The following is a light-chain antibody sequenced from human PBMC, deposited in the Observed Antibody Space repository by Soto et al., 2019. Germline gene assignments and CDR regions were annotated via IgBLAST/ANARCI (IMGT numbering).Light chain of an antibody. Sequence: QSVLAQPPSTSATPWQGVSISCSGGGSNIGTFYVSWYQHVPGTAPRLLIYAHNQRPSGVLDRFSCSKSGTSASLAISGGRSKDEAYYYCITLNDHLSALVFCGGTKVTV. CDR1: GSNIGTFY. J-gene: IGLJ2*01. CDR2: AHN. CDR3: ITLNDHLSALV. V-gene: IGLV1-47*02.